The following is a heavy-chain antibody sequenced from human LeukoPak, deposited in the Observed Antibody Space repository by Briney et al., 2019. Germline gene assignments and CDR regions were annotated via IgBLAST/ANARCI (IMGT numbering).Heavy chain of an antibody. CDR2: ISSSSSTI. V-gene: IGHV3-48*01. CDR1: GFTFSSYS. D-gene: IGHD6-19*01. Sequence: PGGSLRLSCAASGFTFSSYSMNWVRQAPGKGLEWVSYISSSSSTIYYADSVKGRFTISRDNAKNSLYLQMNSLRAEDTAVYYCANLYPLIAVGAGRFDYWGQGTLVTVSS. J-gene: IGHJ4*02. CDR3: ANLYPLIAVGAGRFDY.